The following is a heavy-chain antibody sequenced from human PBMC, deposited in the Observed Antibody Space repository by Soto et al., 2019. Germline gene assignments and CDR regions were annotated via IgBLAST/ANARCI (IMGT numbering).Heavy chain of an antibody. CDR1: GISFSNSW. V-gene: IGHV3-74*01. CDR2: INNVGSII. CDR3: ASDDGGGLKY. D-gene: IGHD3-10*01. J-gene: IGHJ4*02. Sequence: GGSLRLSCAVSGISFSNSWMHWIRQIPGKGLVWVSHINNVGSIINYADSVRGRFTTSRDNAGNTLYLQMNGLGVEDTATYYCASDDGGGLKYRGQGTSVTVSS.